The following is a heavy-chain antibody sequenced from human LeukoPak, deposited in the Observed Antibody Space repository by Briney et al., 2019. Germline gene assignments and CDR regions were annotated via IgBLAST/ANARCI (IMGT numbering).Heavy chain of an antibody. D-gene: IGHD3-3*01. CDR1: GGTFSSYA. J-gene: IGHJ5*02. CDR3: ARVKRYYDFWSGYYTRWFDP. Sequence: SVKVSCKASGGTFSSYAISWVRQAPGQGLEWMGGIIPIFGTANYAQKFQGRVTITADESTSTAYMELSSLRSEATAVYYCARVKRYYDFWSGYYTRWFDPWGQGTLVTVSS. V-gene: IGHV1-69*13. CDR2: IIPIFGTA.